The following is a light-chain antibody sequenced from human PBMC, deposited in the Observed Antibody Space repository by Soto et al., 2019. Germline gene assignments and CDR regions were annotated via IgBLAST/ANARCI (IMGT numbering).Light chain of an antibody. CDR2: KVS. CDR1: QSISSW. CDR3: QQYESYSFT. Sequence: DIQMTQSPSTLSASVGDRVTITCRASQSISSWLAWYQQKPGKAPNLLIYKVSSLESGFPSRFSSSGSGTEFTLTISSLQPDYFATYYCQQYESYSFTFGQGTRLAIK. J-gene: IGKJ5*01. V-gene: IGKV1-5*03.